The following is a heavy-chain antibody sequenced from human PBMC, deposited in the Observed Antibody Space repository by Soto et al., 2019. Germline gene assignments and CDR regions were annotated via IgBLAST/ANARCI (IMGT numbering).Heavy chain of an antibody. V-gene: IGHV4-59*01. Sequence: QVQLQESGPGLVKPSETLSLTCSVSGGSISSDYWSWIRQPPGKGLEWIGYSDDTGSTNYNPSLRRRVTISVDTNKNQFYLNLRSVTAADTAVYYCARALRGVVVVAAREMDVWGQGTTVTVSS. J-gene: IGHJ6*02. CDR2: SDDTGST. D-gene: IGHD2-15*01. CDR3: ARALRGVVVVAAREMDV. CDR1: GGSISSDY.